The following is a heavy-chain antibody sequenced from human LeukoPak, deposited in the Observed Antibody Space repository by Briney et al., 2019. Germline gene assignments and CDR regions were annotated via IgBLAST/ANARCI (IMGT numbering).Heavy chain of an antibody. CDR1: GYTFTSYD. CDR2: INPRSGVT. D-gene: IGHD3-10*01. V-gene: IGHV1-2*02. J-gene: IGHJ5*02. Sequence: ASVKVSCKASGYTFTSYDINWVRQAPGQGLEWLGWINPRSGVTETALKFQGRVTITRDTSISTAYIELNLLRSDDTAVYYCARGDYYGSPKVVAAWGQGTLVTVSS. CDR3: ARGDYYGSPKVVAA.